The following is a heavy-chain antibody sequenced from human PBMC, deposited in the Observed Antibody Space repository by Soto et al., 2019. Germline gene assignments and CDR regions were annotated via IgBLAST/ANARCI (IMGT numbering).Heavy chain of an antibody. J-gene: IGHJ6*02. V-gene: IGHV3-74*01. CDR1: GFPFSSYW. CDR3: ARDGGYCANGVCYYYYGMDV. D-gene: IGHD2-8*01. Sequence: GGSLSLSCAASGFPFSSYWMPWVGQAPGKGRVWVARINSVGSSTSYAASVKGRFTISRDTAKNTLYLQMNSLRAEDTAVYYCARDGGYCANGVCYYYYGMDVWGQGTTVTVSS. CDR2: INSVGSST.